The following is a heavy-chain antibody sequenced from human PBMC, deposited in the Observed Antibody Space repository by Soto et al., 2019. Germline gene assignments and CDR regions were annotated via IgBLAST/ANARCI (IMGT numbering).Heavy chain of an antibody. D-gene: IGHD3-3*01. V-gene: IGHV3-23*01. CDR3: AKDLGTDDFWSAYYTYYYMDV. Sequence: EVQLLESGGGLVQPGGSLRLSCAASVLTFSSYALNWVRQAPGKGLECVSVISGSGDNTYYADSVKGRFTISRDNSNNTLYLQMNSLRAEDTAVYYCAKDLGTDDFWSAYYTYYYMDVWGKGTTVTVSS. CDR1: VLTFSSYA. J-gene: IGHJ6*03. CDR2: ISGSGDNT.